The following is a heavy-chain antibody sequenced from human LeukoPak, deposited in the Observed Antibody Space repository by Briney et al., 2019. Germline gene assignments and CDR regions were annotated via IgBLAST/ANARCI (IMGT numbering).Heavy chain of an antibody. V-gene: IGHV3-11*04. J-gene: IGHJ6*03. D-gene: IGHD2-15*01. CDR1: GFTFSDYY. CDR2: IGSSDYII. CDR3: AREVVVAATRYMDV. Sequence: GGSLRLSCAASGFTFSDYYMTWIRQAPGKGLEWVSYIGSSDYIIYYADSVKGRFTISRDNAKNSLYLLLNSLRAEDTAVYYCAREVVVAATRYMDVWGKGTTVTISS.